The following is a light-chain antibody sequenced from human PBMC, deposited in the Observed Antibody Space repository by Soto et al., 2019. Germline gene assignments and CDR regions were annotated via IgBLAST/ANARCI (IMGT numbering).Light chain of an antibody. CDR3: SSYTSSTTYV. V-gene: IGLV2-14*01. CDR2: DVS. J-gene: IGLJ1*01. Sequence: VLTQPASVSGSPGQSITISCTGTSSDVGGYKSVSWYQQHPGKAPKLMIHDVSNRPSGVSNRFSGSKSGNTASLTISGLQAEDEADYYCSSYTSSTTYVFGTGTKVTVL. CDR1: SSDVGGYKS.